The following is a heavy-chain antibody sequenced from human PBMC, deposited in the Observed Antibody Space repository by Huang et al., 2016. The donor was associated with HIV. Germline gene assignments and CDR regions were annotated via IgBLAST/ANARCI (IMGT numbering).Heavy chain of an antibody. CDR1: GYAFSDYG. V-gene: IGHV1-18*04. Sequence: QIRLVQSRAEVKKPGASVRVSCQASGYAFSDYGFSWVRQAPGQGPEWGGWISASNGETNYGQRVQGRVTLTTDTSTTTVYMDLRSLRSDDTAVYYWARDPKYHSFPYFRQRRGIEIWGQGTVVTVSS. CDR3: ARDPKYHSFPYFRQRRGIEI. D-gene: IGHD3-16*01. CDR2: ISASNGET. J-gene: IGHJ3*02.